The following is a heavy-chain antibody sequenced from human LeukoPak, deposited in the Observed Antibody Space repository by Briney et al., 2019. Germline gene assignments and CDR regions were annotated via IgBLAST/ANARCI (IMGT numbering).Heavy chain of an antibody. D-gene: IGHD3-9*01. Sequence: PGRSLRLSCAASGFSFSSDAMHWVRQAPGKGLEWVAVTSYDGSNKYYADSVKGRFTIFRDNSKNTLYLQMSSLRAEDTAVYYCARGDILTGPYYFDYWGQGTLVTVSS. J-gene: IGHJ4*02. CDR2: TSYDGSNK. CDR3: ARGDILTGPYYFDY. CDR1: GFSFSSDA. V-gene: IGHV3-30*15.